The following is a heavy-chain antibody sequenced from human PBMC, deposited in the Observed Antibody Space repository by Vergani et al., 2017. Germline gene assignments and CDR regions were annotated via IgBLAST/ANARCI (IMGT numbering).Heavy chain of an antibody. J-gene: IGHJ4*02. V-gene: IGHV6-1*01. Sequence: QVQLQQSGPGLVKPSQTLSLTCAISGDSVSSNSAAWNWLRQSPSRGLEWLGRTYYRSKWYNDYAVSVKSRITINPDTSKNQFSLQLNSVTPEDTAVYYCARGVGVLAAAGKGLFDYWGQGTLVTVSS. D-gene: IGHD6-13*01. CDR3: ARGVGVLAAAGKGLFDY. CDR1: GDSVSSNSAA. CDR2: TYYRSKWYN.